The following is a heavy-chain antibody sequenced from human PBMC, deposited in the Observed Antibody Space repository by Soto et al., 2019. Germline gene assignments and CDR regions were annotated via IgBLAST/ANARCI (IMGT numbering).Heavy chain of an antibody. CDR2: INSDGSST. J-gene: IGHJ6*02. CDR3: ARDRWGGGRDMYV. Sequence: EVQLVESGRGLVQPGGSLRLSCAASGFTFSTYWIHWVRQAPGKALVWVSRINSDGSSTNYPDSVKGGFTISRDNARNTLFQQMNSRRAEDTAVYYCARDRWGGGRDMYVWGHGPTGTVSS. CDR1: GFTFSTYW. V-gene: IGHV3-74*01. D-gene: IGHD7-27*01.